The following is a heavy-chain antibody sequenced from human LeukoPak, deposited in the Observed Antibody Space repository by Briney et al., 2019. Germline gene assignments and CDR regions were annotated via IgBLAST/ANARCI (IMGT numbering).Heavy chain of an antibody. CDR3: ARGPTFDWFDP. CDR2: INSDGSST. D-gene: IGHD3-16*01. V-gene: IGHV3-74*01. CDR1: GFTFSSYW. Sequence: GGSLRLSCAASGFTFSSYWMHWVRHAPGKGLVWVSRINSDGSSTIYADSVKGRFTISRDNSKNTLYLQMNSLRAEDTAVYYCARGPTFDWFDPWGQGTLVTVSS. J-gene: IGHJ5*02.